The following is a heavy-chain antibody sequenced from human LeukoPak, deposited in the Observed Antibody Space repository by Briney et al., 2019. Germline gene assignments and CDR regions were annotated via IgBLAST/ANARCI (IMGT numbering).Heavy chain of an antibody. D-gene: IGHD6-19*01. CDR2: IRSDGYHT. CDR1: GFIFDTHD. CDR3: ARRSGWQYYFDY. V-gene: IGHV3-30*02. J-gene: IGHJ4*02. Sequence: GGSLRLSCGASGFIFDTHDMHWVRQAPGKGLEWVAFIRSDGYHTYYADSVKGRFTITRDNSKNSLYLQMNGLRTEDTALYYCARRSGWQYYFDYWGQGTLVTVSS.